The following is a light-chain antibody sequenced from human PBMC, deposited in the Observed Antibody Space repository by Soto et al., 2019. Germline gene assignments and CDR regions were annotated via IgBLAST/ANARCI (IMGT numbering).Light chain of an antibody. V-gene: IGKV3-15*01. Sequence: EIVMTQSPATLSVSPGERATLSCXTSQSVSSNFAWYQQKPGQAPRLLIYGASTRATGIPARFSGGGSGTEFTLTISSLQSEDFAVYYCQQYNNWPLTFGQGTKVEI. CDR1: QSVSSN. J-gene: IGKJ1*01. CDR3: QQYNNWPLT. CDR2: GAS.